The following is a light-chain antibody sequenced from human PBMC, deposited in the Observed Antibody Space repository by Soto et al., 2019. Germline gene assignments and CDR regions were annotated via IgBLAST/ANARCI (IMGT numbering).Light chain of an antibody. CDR2: RNN. V-gene: IGLV1-47*01. CDR1: SSNIGSNY. CDR3: AAWDDSLSGPL. J-gene: IGLJ2*01. Sequence: SVLTQPPSASGTPGQRGTIPCSGSSSNIGSNYVYWYQQLPGTAPKLRIYRNNQRPSGVPDRFSGSKSGTSASLAISGLRSEDEADYYCAAWDDSLSGPLFGGGTKLTVL.